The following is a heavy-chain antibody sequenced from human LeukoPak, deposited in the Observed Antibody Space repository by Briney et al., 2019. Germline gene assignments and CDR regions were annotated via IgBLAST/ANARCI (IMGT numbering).Heavy chain of an antibody. CDR3: ARLSSSWYQDWYFDL. V-gene: IGHV4-59*01. CDR1: GGSISSYY. Sequence: PSETLSLTCTASGGSISSYYWSWIRQSPGKGLECIGYIHYTGSTNYNPSLKSRVTITDETSKNQFSLKLKSATAADTAVYYCARLSSSWYQDWYFDLWGRGTLVTVSS. J-gene: IGHJ2*01. CDR2: IHYTGST. D-gene: IGHD6-13*01.